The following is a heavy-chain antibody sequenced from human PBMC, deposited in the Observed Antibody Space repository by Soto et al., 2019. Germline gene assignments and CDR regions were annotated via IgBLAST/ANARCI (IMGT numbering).Heavy chain of an antibody. D-gene: IGHD3-10*01. J-gene: IGHJ6*02. CDR1: GGTFSSYA. CDR2: IIPIFGTA. CDR3: ARVLVSPTGSNYGCLSVSVYYYGMDV. Sequence: SVKVSCKASGGTFSSYAISWVRQAPGQGLEWMGGIIPIFGTANYAQKFQGRVTITADKSTSTAYMELSSLRSEDTAVYYCARVLVSPTGSNYGCLSVSVYYYGMDVWGQGTTVTVSS. V-gene: IGHV1-69*06.